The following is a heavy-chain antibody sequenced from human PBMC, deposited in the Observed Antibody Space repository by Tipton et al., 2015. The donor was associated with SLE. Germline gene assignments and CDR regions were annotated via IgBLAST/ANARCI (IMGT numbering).Heavy chain of an antibody. CDR3: ARAPFGGTDY. V-gene: IGHV4-61*09. CDR1: GGSISSGSYY. CDR2: IYTSGST. J-gene: IGHJ4*02. D-gene: IGHD4-23*01. Sequence: LRLSCTVSGGSISSGSYYWSWIRQPAGKGLEWIGHIYTSGSTNYNPSLQSRVTISVDTSKNQFSLKLSSVTAADTAVYYCARAPFGGTDYWGQGTLVTVSS.